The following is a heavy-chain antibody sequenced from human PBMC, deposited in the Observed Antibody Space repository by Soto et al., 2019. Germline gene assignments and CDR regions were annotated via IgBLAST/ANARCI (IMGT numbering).Heavy chain of an antibody. CDR3: ARDYDSSGYYSLGAFDI. CDR2: IYYSGST. V-gene: IGHV4-30-4*01. D-gene: IGHD3-22*01. J-gene: IGHJ3*02. Sequence: QVQLQESGPGLVKPSQTLSLTCTVSGGSISSGDYYWSWIRQPPGKGLEWIGYIYYSGSTYYNPSLKSRVTISVDTSKNQFSLKLSSVTAADTAVYYCARDYDSSGYYSLGAFDIWGQGTMVTVSS. CDR1: GGSISSGDYY.